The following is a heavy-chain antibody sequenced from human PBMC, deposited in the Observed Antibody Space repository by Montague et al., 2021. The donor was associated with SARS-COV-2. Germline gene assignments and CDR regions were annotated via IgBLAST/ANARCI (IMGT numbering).Heavy chain of an antibody. Sequence: SETLSLTCTVSGGSISSFYWSWFRQPPVKGLEWIWYISDSGSTNYNPSLTSRVTMSVDTSKNQFSLKVNSVTAADTAVYYCARHYSATLPAVYWGQGTLVTVSS. J-gene: IGHJ4*02. CDR3: ARHYSATLPAVY. D-gene: IGHD2-15*01. CDR1: GGSISSFY. CDR2: ISDSGST. V-gene: IGHV4-59*08.